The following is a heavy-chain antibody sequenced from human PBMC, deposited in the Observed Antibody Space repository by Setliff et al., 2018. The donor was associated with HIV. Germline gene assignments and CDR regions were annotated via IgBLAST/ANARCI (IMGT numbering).Heavy chain of an antibody. D-gene: IGHD5-18*01. V-gene: IGHV4-39*03. Sequence: ETLSLTCTVPGGSASNSRYSWAWIRQPPGKGLEYIGSIHYNERTYYNPSLKSRVAISIDTSKSQVTLTMTNMDPLDTATYYCVRQGYSYGPIKAADFDYWGQGTLVTVSS. CDR3: VRQGYSYGPIKAADFDY. CDR2: IHYNERT. CDR1: GGSASNSRYS. J-gene: IGHJ4*02.